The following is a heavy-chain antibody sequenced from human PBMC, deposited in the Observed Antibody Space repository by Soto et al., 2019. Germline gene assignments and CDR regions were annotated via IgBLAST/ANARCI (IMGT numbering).Heavy chain of an antibody. Sequence: SVKVSCKTSGYTFNTYYISWLRQAPGQGLEWIGWISTYNGNTNYVPKFQGRITMTTDTSTSTAYMELRSLRSDDTALYFCARDTSNYFDFWGQGTPVTVSS. V-gene: IGHV1-18*01. CDR3: ARDTSNYFDF. CDR2: ISTYNGNT. J-gene: IGHJ4*02. CDR1: GYTFNTYY. D-gene: IGHD2-2*01.